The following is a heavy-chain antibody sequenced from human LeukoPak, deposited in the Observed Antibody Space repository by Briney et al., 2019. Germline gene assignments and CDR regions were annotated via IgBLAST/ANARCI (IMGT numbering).Heavy chain of an antibody. CDR2: ISGSGGST. CDR3: AKSSPILRYFDWLSGMDY. CDR1: GFTFSSYA. D-gene: IGHD3-9*01. V-gene: IGHV3-23*01. Sequence: GGSLRLSCAASGFTFSSYAMSWVRQAPGKGLEWVSAISGSGGSTYYADSVKGRSTISRDNSKNTLYLQMNSLRVEDTAVYYCAKSSPILRYFDWLSGMDYWGQGTLVTVSS. J-gene: IGHJ4*02.